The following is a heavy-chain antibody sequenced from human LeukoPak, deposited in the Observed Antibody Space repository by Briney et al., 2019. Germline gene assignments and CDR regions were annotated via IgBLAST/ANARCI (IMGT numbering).Heavy chain of an antibody. Sequence: PSETLSLTCTVSGGSISSSSYYWGWIRQPPGKGLEWIGSIYYSGSTYYNPSLKSRVTISVDTSKNQFSLKLSSVTAADTAVYYCARSRIAAAEYWGQGTLVTVSS. D-gene: IGHD6-13*01. J-gene: IGHJ4*02. CDR2: IYYSGST. CDR3: ARSRIAAAEY. V-gene: IGHV4-39*07. CDR1: GGSISSSSYY.